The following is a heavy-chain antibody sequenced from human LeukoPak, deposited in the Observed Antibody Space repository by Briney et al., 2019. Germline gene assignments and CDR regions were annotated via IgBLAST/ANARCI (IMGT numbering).Heavy chain of an antibody. Sequence: SQTLSLTCAISGDSVSSNSVAWNWIRQSPSRGLEWLGRTYYRSKWYNDYAVSVKSRITINPDTSKNQFSLQLNSVTPEDTAVYYCARARITMVRGVIIYYYYYMDVWGKGTTVTISS. CDR1: GDSVSSNSVA. CDR2: TYYRSKWYN. J-gene: IGHJ6*03. CDR3: ARARITMVRGVIIYYYYYMDV. V-gene: IGHV6-1*01. D-gene: IGHD3-10*01.